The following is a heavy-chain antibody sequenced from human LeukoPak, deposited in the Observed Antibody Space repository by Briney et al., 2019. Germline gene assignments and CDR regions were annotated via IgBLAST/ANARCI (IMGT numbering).Heavy chain of an antibody. V-gene: IGHV1-2*02. CDR1: GYTFTGYY. CDR2: INPNSGGT. Sequence: GASVKVSCKASGYTFTGYYMHWVRQAPGQGLEWMGWINPNSGGTNYAQKFQGRVTMTRDTSISTAYMELSRLRSDDTAVYYCAREQYYDILTGYSHWGQGTLVTVSS. D-gene: IGHD3-9*01. CDR3: AREQYYDILTGYSH. J-gene: IGHJ4*02.